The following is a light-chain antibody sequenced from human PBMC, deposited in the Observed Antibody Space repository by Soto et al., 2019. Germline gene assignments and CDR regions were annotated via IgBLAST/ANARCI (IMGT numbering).Light chain of an antibody. J-gene: IGKJ1*01. CDR3: QQFDRSLPSWT. Sequence: ETVLTQSPGTLSLSPGERATLSCRASQSVSSNYLAWYQHIPGQAPRLLIYGASTRATGIPDRFSGSGSGTDVTATISRLEPEDFAVYYCQQFDRSLPSWTFGQGTKVE. V-gene: IGKV3-20*01. CDR1: QSVSSNY. CDR2: GAS.